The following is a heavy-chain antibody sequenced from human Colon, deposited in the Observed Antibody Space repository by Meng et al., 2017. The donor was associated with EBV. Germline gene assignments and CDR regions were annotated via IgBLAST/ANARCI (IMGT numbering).Heavy chain of an antibody. CDR3: ARRGPSGNFSP. D-gene: IGHD3-10*01. J-gene: IGHJ5*02. V-gene: IGHV4-34*02. CDR1: GGSFRDYY. CDR2: IDHRGNT. Sequence: QLNLRQLGAGLLKPSETLFRSCAVYGGSFRDYYWTWIRQPPGKGLEWIGEIDHRGNTKYNPSLKSRVTISLDTSKKQFSLKVSSVTAADSAVYYCARRGPSGNFSPWSQGALVTVSS.